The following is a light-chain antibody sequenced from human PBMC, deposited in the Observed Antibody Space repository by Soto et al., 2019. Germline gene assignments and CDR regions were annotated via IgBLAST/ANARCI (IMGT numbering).Light chain of an antibody. J-gene: IGKJ5*01. CDR3: QQRINWPIT. V-gene: IGKV3-11*01. Sequence: EIVLTQSPATLSLSPGDRATLSCRASQSVSRYLAWFQQKPGQTPRLLIYGASNRATGIPDRFSGSGSGTDFTLTISTLEPEDFEVYSCQQRINWPITLGQGTRLEIK. CDR2: GAS. CDR1: QSVSRY.